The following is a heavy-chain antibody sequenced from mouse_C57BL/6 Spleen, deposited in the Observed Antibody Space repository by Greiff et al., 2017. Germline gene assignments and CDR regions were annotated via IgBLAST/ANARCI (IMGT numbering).Heavy chain of an antibody. CDR1: GYTFTSYW. D-gene: IGHD2-5*01. CDR2: IYPGSGST. J-gene: IGHJ4*01. Sequence: VQLQQPGAELVKPGASVKMSCKASGYTFTSYWITWVKQRPGQGLEWIGDIYPGSGSTNYNEKFKSKATLPVDTSSSTAYMQLSSLTSEDSAVYYCARTGYSNYDAMDYWGQGTSVTVSS. CDR3: ARTGYSNYDAMDY. V-gene: IGHV1-55*01.